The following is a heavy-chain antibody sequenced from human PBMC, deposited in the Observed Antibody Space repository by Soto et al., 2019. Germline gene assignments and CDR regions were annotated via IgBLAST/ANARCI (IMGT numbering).Heavy chain of an antibody. CDR3: ARGAGAFDM. V-gene: IGHV3-53*01. CDR1: GFTVSSNY. CDR2: IHSGGST. Sequence: EVQLVESGGGLIQPGGSLRLSCAASGFTVSSNYMNWVRQAPGKGLEWVSVIHSGGSTYYADSVKGRFSISRDKSKNTVDLQMDSLRAEDTAAYYCARGAGAFDMWGQGTMVTVSS. J-gene: IGHJ3*02. D-gene: IGHD3-16*01.